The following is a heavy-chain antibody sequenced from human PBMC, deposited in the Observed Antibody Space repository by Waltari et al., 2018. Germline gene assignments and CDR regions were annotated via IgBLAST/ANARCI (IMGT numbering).Heavy chain of an antibody. V-gene: IGHV3-21*01. CDR1: GFTFSSYS. D-gene: IGHD5-18*01. Sequence: EVQLVESGGGLVKPGGSLRLSCAASGFTFSSYSMNWVRQAPGKGLEWVSSISSSSSYIYYAVSVKGRFTISRDNAKNSLYLQMNSLRAEDTAVYYCAISYGAWFDPWGQGTLVTVSS. CDR3: AISYGAWFDP. CDR2: ISSSSSYI. J-gene: IGHJ5*02.